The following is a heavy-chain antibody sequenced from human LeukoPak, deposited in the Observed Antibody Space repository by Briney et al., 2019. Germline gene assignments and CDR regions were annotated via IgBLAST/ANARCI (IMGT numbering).Heavy chain of an antibody. CDR3: ARDRYSSSWYHYYYYYGMDV. D-gene: IGHD6-13*01. CDR1: GGTFSSYA. V-gene: IGHV1-69*04. Sequence: ASVKVSCKASGGTFSSYAISWVRQAPGQGLEWMGRIIPILGIANYAQEFQGRVTITADKSTSTAYMELSSLRSEDTAVYYCARDRYSSSWYHYYYYYGMDVWGQGTTVTVSS. J-gene: IGHJ6*02. CDR2: IIPILGIA.